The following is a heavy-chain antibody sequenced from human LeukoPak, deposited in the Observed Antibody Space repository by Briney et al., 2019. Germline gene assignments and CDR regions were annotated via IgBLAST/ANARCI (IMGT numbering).Heavy chain of an antibody. CDR2: IYYSGST. Sequence: SETLSLTCTVSGGSTSSYYWSWIRQPPGKGLEWIGYIYYSGSTNYNPSLKSRVTISVDTSKNQFSLKLSSVTAADTAVYYCARQGTNYYDSSGSAGYFDYWGQGTLVTVSS. J-gene: IGHJ4*02. CDR3: ARQGTNYYDSSGSAGYFDY. D-gene: IGHD3-22*01. CDR1: GGSTSSYY. V-gene: IGHV4-59*08.